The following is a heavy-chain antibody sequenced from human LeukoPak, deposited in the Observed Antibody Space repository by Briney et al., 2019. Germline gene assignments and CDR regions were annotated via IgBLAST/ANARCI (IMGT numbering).Heavy chain of an antibody. CDR3: VRDLGGRSGH. V-gene: IGHV3-74*01. CDR2: INEDGSTT. D-gene: IGHD1-26*01. CDR1: GFTFSSNW. Sequence: GGSLRLSCAASGFTFSSNWMHWVRQAPGKGVVWVSRINEDGSTTNYADSVKGRSTIFRDNAKNTLYLQMNSLRAEDTAVYYCVRDLGGRSGHWGQGTLVTVSS. J-gene: IGHJ4*02.